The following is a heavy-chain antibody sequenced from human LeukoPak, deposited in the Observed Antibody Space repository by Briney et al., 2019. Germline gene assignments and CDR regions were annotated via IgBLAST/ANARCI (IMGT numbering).Heavy chain of an antibody. CDR2: TYYSGST. Sequence: SETLSLTCTVSGGSVSSGSYYWSWIRQPPGTGLEWIGYTYYSGSTNYNPSLKSRVTISVDTSKNQFSLKLSSVTAADTAVYYCARDNHREDLRYPTVWFDPWGQGTLVTVSS. CDR3: ARDNHREDLRYPTVWFDP. J-gene: IGHJ5*02. D-gene: IGHD3-9*01. CDR1: GGSVSSGSYY. V-gene: IGHV4-61*01.